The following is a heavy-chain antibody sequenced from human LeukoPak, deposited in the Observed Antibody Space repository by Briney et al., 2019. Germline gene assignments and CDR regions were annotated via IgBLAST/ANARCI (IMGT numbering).Heavy chain of an antibody. CDR1: GGSISSSSYY. D-gene: IGHD3-22*01. Sequence: PSETLSLTCTVSGGSISSSSYYWGWIRQPPGKGLEWIGSIYYSGSTYYNPSLKSRVTISVDTSKNQFSLKLSSVTAADTAVYYCARWFGYSYYDSSGYYGNDYWGQGTLVTVSS. V-gene: IGHV4-39*07. CDR2: IYYSGST. CDR3: ARWFGYSYYDSSGYYGNDY. J-gene: IGHJ4*02.